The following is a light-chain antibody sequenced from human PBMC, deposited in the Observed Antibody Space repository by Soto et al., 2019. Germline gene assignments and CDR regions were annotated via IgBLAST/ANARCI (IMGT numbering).Light chain of an antibody. Sequence: DIQMTQSPSTMSASVGDRVTITCRASQSISSWLAWYQQKPGKAPKLLIYDASSLESGVPSRFSGSGSGTAFTLTISSLQPDDVATYYCQQENSYSPWMFGQGTKVEIK. CDR3: QQENSYSPWM. CDR2: DAS. V-gene: IGKV1-5*01. J-gene: IGKJ1*01. CDR1: QSISSW.